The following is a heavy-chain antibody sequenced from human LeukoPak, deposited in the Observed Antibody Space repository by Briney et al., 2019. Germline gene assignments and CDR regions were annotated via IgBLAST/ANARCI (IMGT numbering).Heavy chain of an antibody. CDR1: GFTFSSYE. CDR2: ISSSGSTI. V-gene: IGHV3-48*03. CDR3: ARDPGRSGGSCYSDY. D-gene: IGHD2-15*01. Sequence: GGSLRLSCAASGFTFSSYEMNWVRQAPGKGLEWVSYISSSGSTIYYADSVKGRFTITRDNAKNSLYLQMNSLRAEDTAVYYCARDPGRSGGSCYSDYWGQGTLVTVSS. J-gene: IGHJ4*02.